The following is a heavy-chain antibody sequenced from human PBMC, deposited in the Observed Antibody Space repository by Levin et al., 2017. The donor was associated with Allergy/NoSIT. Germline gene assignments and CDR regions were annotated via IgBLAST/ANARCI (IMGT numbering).Heavy chain of an antibody. V-gene: IGHV3-49*03. CDR2: IRSKAYGGTT. CDR1: GFTFGDYA. J-gene: IGHJ4*02. CDR3: TSTVGATPVDY. Sequence: GESLKISCTASGFTFGDYAMSWFRQAPGKGLEWVGFIRSKAYGGTTEYAASVKGRFTISRDDSKSIAYLQMNSLKTEDTAVYYCTSTVGATPVDYWGQGTLVTVSS. D-gene: IGHD1-26*01.